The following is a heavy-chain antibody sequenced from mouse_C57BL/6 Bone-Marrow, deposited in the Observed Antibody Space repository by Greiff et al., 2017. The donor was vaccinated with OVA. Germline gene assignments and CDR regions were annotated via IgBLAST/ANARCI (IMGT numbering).Heavy chain of an antibody. CDR1: GFTFSDYY. CDR2: ISNGGGST. D-gene: IGHD3-2*02. J-gene: IGHJ4*01. CDR3: ARESPSGYGTYYYAMDY. V-gene: IGHV5-12*01. Sequence: EVKLVESGGGLVQPGGSLKLSCAASGFTFSDYYMYWVRQTPEKRLEWVAYISNGGGSTYYPDTVKGRFTISRDNAKNTLYLQMSRLKSEDTAMYYCARESPSGYGTYYYAMDYWGQGTSVTVSS.